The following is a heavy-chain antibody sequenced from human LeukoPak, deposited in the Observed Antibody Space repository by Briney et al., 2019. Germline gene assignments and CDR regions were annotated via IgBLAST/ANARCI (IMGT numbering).Heavy chain of an antibody. V-gene: IGHV5-10-1*01. D-gene: IGHD2-15*01. CDR1: GYSFTSYW. J-gene: IGHJ4*02. Sequence: GESLKISCKGSGYSFTSYWISWVRQMPGKGLEWMGRIDPSDSYTNYSPSFQGHVTISADKSISTAYLQWSSLKASDTAMYYCAAGPPVYCSGGSCYRNYWGQGTLVTASS. CDR3: AAGPPVYCSGGSCYRNY. CDR2: IDPSDSYT.